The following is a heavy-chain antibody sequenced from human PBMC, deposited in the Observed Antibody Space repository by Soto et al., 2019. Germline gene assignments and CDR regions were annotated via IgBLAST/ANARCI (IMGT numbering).Heavy chain of an antibody. V-gene: IGHV3-23*01. J-gene: IGHJ6*02. Sequence: GGSLRLSCAASGFTFSTYAMTWVRQPPGEGLEWVSGISGNGENTYYADSVRGRFIISRDNSRNTLYLQMNSLRSDDTALYYCAKDRAHYDFWSGYPQYYAMDVWGQGTSVTVS. D-gene: IGHD3-3*01. CDR3: AKDRAHYDFWSGYPQYYAMDV. CDR1: GFTFSTYA. CDR2: ISGNGENT.